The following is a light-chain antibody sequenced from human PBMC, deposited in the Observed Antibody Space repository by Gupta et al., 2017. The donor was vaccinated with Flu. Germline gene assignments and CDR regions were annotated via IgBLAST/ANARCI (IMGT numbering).Light chain of an antibody. Sequence: GETARINREGKDIGDKCVHWYQQRPGQAPVLVLHNDRDRPSGIPDRFSGSNSVGTATMSISRVEAGDEADYYCHVRDTSRYHWVFGGGTTLTVL. CDR1: DIGDKC. J-gene: IGLJ3*02. CDR3: HVRDTSRYHWV. CDR2: NDR. V-gene: IGLV3-21*02.